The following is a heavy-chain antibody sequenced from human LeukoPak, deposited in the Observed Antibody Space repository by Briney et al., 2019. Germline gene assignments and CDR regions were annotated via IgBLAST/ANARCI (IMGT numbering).Heavy chain of an antibody. CDR3: ASFVVVVAATDY. CDR1: GFTFSSYA. CDR2: ISGSGGST. V-gene: IGHV3-23*01. J-gene: IGHJ4*02. D-gene: IGHD2-15*01. Sequence: GGTLRLSCAASGFTFSSYAMSWVRQAPGKGLEWVSAISGSGGSTYYADSVKGRFTISRDNSKNTLYLQMNSLRAEDTAVYYCASFVVVVAATDYWGQGTLVTVSS.